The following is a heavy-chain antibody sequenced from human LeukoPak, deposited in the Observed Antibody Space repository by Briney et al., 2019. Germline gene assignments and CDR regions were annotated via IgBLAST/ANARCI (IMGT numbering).Heavy chain of an antibody. CDR3: ARVAYSSSWRRQTARSVEDYFDY. J-gene: IGHJ4*02. CDR2: INHSGST. Sequence: SETLSLTCAVYGGSFSGYYWSWIRQPPGKGLEWIGEINHSGSTNYNPSLKSRVTISVDTSKNQFSLKLSSVTAADTAVYYCARVAYSSSWRRQTARSVEDYFDYWGQGTLVAVSS. V-gene: IGHV4-34*01. D-gene: IGHD6-13*01. CDR1: GGSFSGYY.